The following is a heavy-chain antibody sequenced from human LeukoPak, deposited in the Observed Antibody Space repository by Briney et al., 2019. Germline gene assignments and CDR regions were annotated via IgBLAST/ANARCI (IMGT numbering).Heavy chain of an antibody. V-gene: IGHV1-69*13. CDR2: IIPIFGTA. Sequence: ASVKVSCTSSGGTFSSYAISWVRQAPGQGLEWMGGIIPIFGTANYAQKFQGRVTITADESTSTAYMELSSLRSEDTAVYYCARGWGSWFDPWGQGTLVTVSS. CDR3: ARGWGSWFDP. D-gene: IGHD3-16*01. CDR1: GGTFSSYA. J-gene: IGHJ5*02.